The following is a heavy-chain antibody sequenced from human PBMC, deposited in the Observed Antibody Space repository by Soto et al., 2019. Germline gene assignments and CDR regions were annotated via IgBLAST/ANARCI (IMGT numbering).Heavy chain of an antibody. D-gene: IGHD6-19*01. CDR2: IYWDDDK. CDR3: AHIVVAGLGYYFDY. CDR1: GFSLSSTRMA. V-gene: IGHV2-5*02. Sequence: QITLKESGPTLVKPTQTLTLTCTFSGFSLSSTRMAVGWIRQPPGKALEWLALIYWDDDKRYSPFLKSRLTITKDTSKNQVVLTMSNRDPVDTARYYCAHIVVAGLGYYFDYWGQGTPVTVSS. J-gene: IGHJ4*02.